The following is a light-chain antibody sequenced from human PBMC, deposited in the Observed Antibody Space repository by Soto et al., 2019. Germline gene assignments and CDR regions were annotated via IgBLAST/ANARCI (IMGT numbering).Light chain of an antibody. Sequence: QSALTQPASGSGSPGQSITISCTGTSSDVGGYNYVSWYQQHPGKAPKLMIYDVSNRPSGVSNRFSGSKSGNTASLTISGLQAEDEDDYYCSSYTSSSTPVVFGGGTKVTVL. CDR1: SSDVGGYNY. J-gene: IGLJ2*01. CDR2: DVS. CDR3: SSYTSSSTPVV. V-gene: IGLV2-14*01.